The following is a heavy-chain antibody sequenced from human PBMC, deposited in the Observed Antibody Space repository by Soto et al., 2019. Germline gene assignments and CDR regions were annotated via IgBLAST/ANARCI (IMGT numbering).Heavy chain of an antibody. V-gene: IGHV3-21*01. CDR1: GFTFSTYS. CDR3: VRDVNYYDSSGYRDY. D-gene: IGHD3-22*01. J-gene: IGHJ4*02. Sequence: EVQLVGTGGGLVKPGGSLRLSCAASGFTFSTYSLHWVRQAPGKGLEWVSSISSTSSYIYYADSVKGRFTISRDNAKNSLYLQMNSLRAEDTAVYYCVRDVNYYDSSGYRDYWGQGTLFTVSS. CDR2: ISSTSSYI.